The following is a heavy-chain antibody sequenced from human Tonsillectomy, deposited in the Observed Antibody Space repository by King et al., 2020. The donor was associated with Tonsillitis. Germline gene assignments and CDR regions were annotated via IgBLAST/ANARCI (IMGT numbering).Heavy chain of an antibody. CDR2: IYPGDSDT. V-gene: IGHV5-51*01. CDR1: GYSFTSYW. D-gene: IGHD4-17*01. CDR3: ARHGEYGDSRGTVLGYFDL. Sequence: VQLVESGAEVKKPGESLKISCKGSGYSFTSYWIGWVRQMPGKGLEWMGIIYPGDSDTRYSPSFQGQVTITADKSISTAYLQWSSLKASDTAMYYCARHGEYGDSRGTVLGYFDLWGRGTLVTVSS. J-gene: IGHJ2*01.